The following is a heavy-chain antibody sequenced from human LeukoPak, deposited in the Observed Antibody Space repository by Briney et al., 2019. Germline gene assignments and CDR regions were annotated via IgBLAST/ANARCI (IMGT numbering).Heavy chain of an antibody. V-gene: IGHV1-2*02. CDR3: ARVRLGATKSFDY. CDR1: GYTFTGYY. Sequence: ASVTVSCKASGYTFTGYYMHWVPEAPGQGLEGRGWINPNSGGTNYAQKFQGRVTITRDTSISTAYMELSRLRSDDTAVYYCARVRLGATKSFDYWGQGTLVTVSS. CDR2: INPNSGGT. D-gene: IGHD1-26*01. J-gene: IGHJ4*02.